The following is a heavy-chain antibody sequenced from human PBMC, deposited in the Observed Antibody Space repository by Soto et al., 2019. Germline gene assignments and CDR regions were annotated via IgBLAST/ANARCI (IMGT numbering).Heavy chain of an antibody. J-gene: IGHJ3*01. CDR2: IIPVFGPA. CDR1: GGTFSNYA. V-gene: IGHV1-69*01. D-gene: IGHD1-26*01. CDR3: ARAGTGSYLNAFDV. Sequence: QVQLVQSGAEVEKPGSSVKVSCKASGGTFSNYALSWVRQAPGQGLEWMGGIIPVFGPAHYAQKLQGRVTITADESTSTAYVELSSLRSEDTAVYYCARAGTGSYLNAFDVWGQGTMVTVSS.